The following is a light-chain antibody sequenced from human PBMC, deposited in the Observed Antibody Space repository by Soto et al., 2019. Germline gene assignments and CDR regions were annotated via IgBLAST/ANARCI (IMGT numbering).Light chain of an antibody. J-gene: IGKJ1*01. CDR2: AAS. CDR3: QQHNGYSERM. V-gene: IGKV1-39*01. Sequence: DIQMTQSPSSLSASVGDRVTITCRASQPIINYLNWYQQKPGKAPKLLISAASSLQSGVPSRFRGSGSGTDFTLSISSLQPEDFATYYCQQHNGYSERMFGQGTKVDIK. CDR1: QPIINY.